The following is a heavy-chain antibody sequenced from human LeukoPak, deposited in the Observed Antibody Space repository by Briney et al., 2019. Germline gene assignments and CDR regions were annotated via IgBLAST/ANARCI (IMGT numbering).Heavy chain of an antibody. D-gene: IGHD3-22*01. Sequence: PGGSLRLSCAASGFTFSSYAMHWVRQAPGKGLEWVAVIRYDGSNKYYADSVKGRFTISRDNSKHTLYLQMNRLKTEDTAVYYCARGGFYDSSVAYWGQGTLVTVSS. CDR1: GFTFSSYA. CDR2: IRYDGSNK. CDR3: ARGGFYDSSVAY. J-gene: IGHJ4*02. V-gene: IGHV3-30*04.